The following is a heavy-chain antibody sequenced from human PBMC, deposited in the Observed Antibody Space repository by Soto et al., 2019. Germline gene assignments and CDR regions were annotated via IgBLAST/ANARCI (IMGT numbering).Heavy chain of an antibody. J-gene: IGHJ4*02. CDR2: ISAHNGNT. D-gene: IGHD1-1*01. CDR3: ARGRYGDY. V-gene: IGHV1-18*01. Sequence: QVHLVQSGAEVKKPGASVKVSCKASGYTFTSYGITWVQQAPGQGLEWMGWISAHNGNTDYAQKLQGRVIVTRDTATSTAYMELRSLISDETAVYYCARGRYGDYWGQGALVTVST. CDR1: GYTFTSYG.